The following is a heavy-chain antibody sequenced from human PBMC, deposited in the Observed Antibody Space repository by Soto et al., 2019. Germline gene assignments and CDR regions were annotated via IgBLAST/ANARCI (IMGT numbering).Heavy chain of an antibody. V-gene: IGHV3-33*08. J-gene: IGHJ6*02. CDR2: IWYDGSNK. D-gene: IGHD2-2*01. CDR1: GFTFSKYC. CDR3: ARAGYCSSTSCPDYYGMDV. Sequence: GSPRLPCSAAGFTFSKYCKHLVRQAPSKGLEWVAVIWYDGSNKYYADSVKGRFTISRDNSKNTLYLQMNSLRAEDTAVYYCARAGYCSSTSCPDYYGMDVWGQGTTVTVSS.